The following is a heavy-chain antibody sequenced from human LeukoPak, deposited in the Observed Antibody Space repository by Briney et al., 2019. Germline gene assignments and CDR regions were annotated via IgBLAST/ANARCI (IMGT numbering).Heavy chain of an antibody. J-gene: IGHJ4*02. CDR2: IYYSGST. V-gene: IGHV4-59*01. Sequence: SETLSLTCTVSGGPISPYYWSWIRQPPGRGLEYIGYIYYSGSTNYNPSLKSRVTILLDTSANQFSLKLSSVTAADTAVYYCARGTKTGNTGYDWDYWGQGAVVTVSS. CDR3: ARGTKTGNTGYDWDY. CDR1: GGPISPYY. D-gene: IGHD5-12*01.